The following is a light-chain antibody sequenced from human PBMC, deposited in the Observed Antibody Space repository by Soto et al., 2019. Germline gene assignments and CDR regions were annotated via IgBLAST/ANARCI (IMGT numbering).Light chain of an antibody. CDR3: SSYTSTSTPLI. CDR1: SSDIGAYDY. Sequence: QSALTQPASVSGSPGQSITISCSGSSSDIGAYDYVSWYQQHPGKAPKLLIYEVTSRPSGVSHRFSGSKSGNTASLSISGLQLEDDADYYCSSYTSTSTPLIFRGGTKLTVL. J-gene: IGLJ2*01. CDR2: EVT. V-gene: IGLV2-14*01.